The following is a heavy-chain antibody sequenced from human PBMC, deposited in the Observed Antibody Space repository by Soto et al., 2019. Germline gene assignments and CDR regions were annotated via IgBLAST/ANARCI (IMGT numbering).Heavy chain of an antibody. J-gene: IGHJ4*02. CDR1: GFTFNTYS. Sequence: GGSLRLSCAASGFTFNTYSMTWVRQAPGKGLEWVSGISGSCDGRYYADSVKGRFTISRDNSRNTLYLHLNSLRVEDTAVYYCAKDLLHLARVYWGQGTLVTVSS. CDR3: AKDLLHLARVY. CDR2: ISGSCDGR. D-gene: IGHD3-22*01. V-gene: IGHV3-23*01.